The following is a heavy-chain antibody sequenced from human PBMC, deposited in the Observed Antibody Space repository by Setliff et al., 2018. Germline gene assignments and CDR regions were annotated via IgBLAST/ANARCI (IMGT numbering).Heavy chain of an antibody. CDR3: AKGVGSYYTSMYFDY. CDR2: IYYSGST. Sequence: SETLSLTCTVSGGSISSHYWSWIRQPPGKGLEWIGYIYYSGSTNYNPSLKSRVTISVDKSKNQFSLKLSSVTAADTAVYYCAKGVGSYYTSMYFDYWGQGALVTVSS. V-gene: IGHV4-59*11. D-gene: IGHD1-26*01. J-gene: IGHJ4*02. CDR1: GGSISSHY.